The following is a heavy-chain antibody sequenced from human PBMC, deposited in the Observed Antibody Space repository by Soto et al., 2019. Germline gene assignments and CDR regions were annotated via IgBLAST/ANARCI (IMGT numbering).Heavy chain of an antibody. D-gene: IGHD2-15*01. V-gene: IGHV3-33*01. Sequence: QVQLVESGGGVVQPGRSLRLSCAASGFTFSSYGMHWVRQAPGKGLEWVAVIWYDGSNKYYADSVKGRFTISRDNSKTTLYLQMNSLRAEDTAVYYCARDRSDIVVVVAATPGYAFDIWGQGTMVTVSS. CDR3: ARDRSDIVVVVAATPGYAFDI. CDR2: IWYDGSNK. J-gene: IGHJ3*02. CDR1: GFTFSSYG.